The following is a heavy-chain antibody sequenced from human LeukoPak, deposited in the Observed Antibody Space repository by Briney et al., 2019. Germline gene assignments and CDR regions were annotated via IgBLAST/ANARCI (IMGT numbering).Heavy chain of an antibody. J-gene: IGHJ3*02. Sequence: KPGASVKVSCKASGYTFTGYYMHWVRQAPGQGLEWMGWINPNSGGTNYAQKFQGRVTMTRDTSISTAYMELSRLRSDDTAVYYCATATSDSGSYRDAFDIWGQGTMVTVSS. CDR3: ATATSDSGSYRDAFDI. D-gene: IGHD1-26*01. V-gene: IGHV1-2*02. CDR2: INPNSGGT. CDR1: GYTFTGYY.